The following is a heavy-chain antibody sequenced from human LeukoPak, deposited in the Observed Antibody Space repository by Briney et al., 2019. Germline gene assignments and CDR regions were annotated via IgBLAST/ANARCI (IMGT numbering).Heavy chain of an antibody. V-gene: IGHV3-11*04. J-gene: IGHJ3*02. CDR3: ARSRPSSHIVVVVGASRVAFDI. D-gene: IGHD2-21*01. CDR2: ISSSGYTI. CDR1: RFTFSDYY. Sequence: GGSLRLSCAASRFTFSDYYMSWIRQAPGKGLEWVSYISSSGYTIYYADSVKGRFTISRDNAKNSLYLQMNSLRAEDTAVYYCARSRPSSHIVVVVGASRVAFDIWGQGTMVTVSS.